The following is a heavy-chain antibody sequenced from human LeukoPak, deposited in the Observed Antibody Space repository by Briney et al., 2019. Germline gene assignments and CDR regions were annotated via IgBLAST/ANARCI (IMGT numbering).Heavy chain of an antibody. CDR1: GGSISSGGYY. D-gene: IGHD5-12*01. CDR2: IYYSGST. CDR3: ARDHVATGYFDY. V-gene: IGHV4-31*03. J-gene: IGHJ4*02. Sequence: SETLSLTCTVSGGSISSGGYYWSWIRLHPGKGLEWIGYIYYSGSTYYNPSLKSRVTISVDTSKNQFSLKLSSVTAADTAVYYCARDHVATGYFDYWGQGTLVTVSS.